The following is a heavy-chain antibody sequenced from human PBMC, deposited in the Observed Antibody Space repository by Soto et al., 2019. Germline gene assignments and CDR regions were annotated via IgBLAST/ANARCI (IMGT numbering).Heavy chain of an antibody. CDR3: AKDKAGIGGDMDV. CDR2: ISGRGDGT. J-gene: IGHJ6*02. V-gene: IGHV3-23*01. Sequence: EMQLLESGGGLVQPGGSLRVSCAASGFTFSSYAMSWVRQAPGKGLEWVAGISGRGDGTYYADSVKGRFTIARANSKSTLYLQMSSLRADDTAVYYCAKDKAGIGGDMDVWGRGTTVIVSS. CDR1: GFTFSSYA. D-gene: IGHD3-16*01.